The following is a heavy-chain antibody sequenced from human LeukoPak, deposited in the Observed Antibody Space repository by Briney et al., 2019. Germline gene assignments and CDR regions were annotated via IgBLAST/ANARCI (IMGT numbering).Heavy chain of an antibody. J-gene: IGHJ6*02. V-gene: IGHV4-59*01. CDR1: GGSISSYY. Sequence: PSETLSLTCTVSGGSISSYYWSWIRQPPGKGLEWIGYIYYSGSTNYNPSLKSRVTISVDTSKNQFSLKLSSVTAADTAVYYCARETPSSSWYSGGLGVRTELSAGMDVWGQGTTVTVSS. CDR2: IYYSGST. CDR3: ARETPSSSWYSGGLGVRTELSAGMDV. D-gene: IGHD6-13*01.